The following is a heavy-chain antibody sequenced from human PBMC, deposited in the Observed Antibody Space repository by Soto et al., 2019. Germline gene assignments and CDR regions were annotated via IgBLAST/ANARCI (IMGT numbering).Heavy chain of an antibody. Sequence: ASVKVSCKASGGTFTSYYMHWVRQAPGQGLEWMGIINPSGGSTSYAQKFQGRVTMTRDTSTSTVYMELSSLRSEDTAVYYCARAVVVAAAIRATAFDYWGQGTLVTVSS. V-gene: IGHV1-46*01. D-gene: IGHD2-15*01. J-gene: IGHJ4*02. CDR2: INPSGGST. CDR1: GGTFTSYY. CDR3: ARAVVVAAAIRATAFDY.